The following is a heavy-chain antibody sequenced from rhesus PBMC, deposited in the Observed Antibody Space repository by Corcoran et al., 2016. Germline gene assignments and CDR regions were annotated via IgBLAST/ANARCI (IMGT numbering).Heavy chain of an antibody. CDR2: INSGGGST. Sequence: EVQLVESGGGLAKPGGSLRLSCAASGFTFSSYWTNWVRQAPGKGLVWVSAINSGGGSTYYADSVKGRVTISRDNSKNTLSLQMNSLRAEDTAVYYCAKSVRGYWIDYWGQGVLVTVSS. CDR3: AKSVRGYWIDY. CDR1: GFTFSSYW. J-gene: IGHJ4*01. D-gene: IGHD5-42*01. V-gene: IGHV3S25*01.